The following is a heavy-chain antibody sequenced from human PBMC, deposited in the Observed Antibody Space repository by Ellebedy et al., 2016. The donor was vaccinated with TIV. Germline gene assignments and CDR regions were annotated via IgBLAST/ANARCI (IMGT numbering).Heavy chain of an antibody. CDR2: IFTSGSF. Sequence: SETLSLTXTVSGGTVSRYFRSWIRQPAGKGLEWIARIFTSGSFNYNPSLMSRVTMSVVTSKNQISLRLNSVTTADTAVYYCARVHCSITTCDYYYMDVWGKGTTVTVSS. CDR3: ARVHCSITTCDYYYMDV. J-gene: IGHJ6*03. D-gene: IGHD1-1*01. CDR1: GGTVSRYF. V-gene: IGHV4-4*07.